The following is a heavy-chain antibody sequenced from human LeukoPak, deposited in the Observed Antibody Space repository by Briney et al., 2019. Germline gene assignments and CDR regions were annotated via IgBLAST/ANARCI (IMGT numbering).Heavy chain of an antibody. Sequence: ASVKVSCKASGYAFTSYGISWVRQAPGQGLEWMGWISAYNGNTNYAQKLQGRVTMTTDTSTSTAYMELRSLRSDDTAVYYCARDTGRGPSSTSENDAFDIWGQGTMVTVSS. V-gene: IGHV1-18*04. D-gene: IGHD2-2*01. CDR2: ISAYNGNT. CDR1: GYAFTSYG. J-gene: IGHJ3*02. CDR3: ARDTGRGPSSTSENDAFDI.